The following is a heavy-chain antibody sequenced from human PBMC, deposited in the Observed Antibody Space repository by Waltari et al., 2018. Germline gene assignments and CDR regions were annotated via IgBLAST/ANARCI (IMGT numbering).Heavy chain of an antibody. CDR3: AREYGDYDY. Sequence: QVQLQESGPGLVKPSETLSLTCAVSGYSISRGYYWGWIRQPPGKGLEWIGSIYHSGITYYNPSLKSRVTMSVDTSKNQFSLKVSSVTAADTAVYYCAREYGDYDYWGQGTLVTVSS. CDR1: GYSISRGYY. D-gene: IGHD4-17*01. J-gene: IGHJ4*02. V-gene: IGHV4-38-2*02. CDR2: IYHSGIT.